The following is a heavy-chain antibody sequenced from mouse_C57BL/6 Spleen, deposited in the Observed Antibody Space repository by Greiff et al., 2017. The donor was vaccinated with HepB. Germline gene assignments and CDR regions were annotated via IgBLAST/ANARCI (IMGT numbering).Heavy chain of an antibody. J-gene: IGHJ3*01. CDR3: ARHAEVAY. V-gene: IGHV5-12*01. CDR2: ISNGGGST. CDR1: GFTFSDYY. Sequence: EVQLVESGGGLVQPGGSLKLSCAASGFTFSDYYMYWVRQTPEKRLEWVAYISNGGGSTYYPDTVKGRFTISRDNAKNTLYLQMSRRKSEDTARYYCARHAEVAYWGQGTRVTVSA.